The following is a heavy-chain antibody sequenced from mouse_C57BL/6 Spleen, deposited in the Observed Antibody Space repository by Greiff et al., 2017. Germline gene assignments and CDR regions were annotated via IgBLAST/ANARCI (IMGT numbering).Heavy chain of an antibody. J-gene: IGHJ2*01. CDR3: ARYDYGAGGYYFDY. V-gene: IGHV1-64*01. Sequence: QVQLQQPGAELVKPGASVKLSCKASGYTFTSYWMHWVKQRPGQGLEWIGMIHPNSGSTNYNEKFKSKATLTVDKSSSTAYMQLSSLTSEDSAVYCCARYDYGAGGYYFDYWGQGTTLTVSS. CDR2: IHPNSGST. D-gene: IGHD2-4*01. CDR1: GYTFTSYW.